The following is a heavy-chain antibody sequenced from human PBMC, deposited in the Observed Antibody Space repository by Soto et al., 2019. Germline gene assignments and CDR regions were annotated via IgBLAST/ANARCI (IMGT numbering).Heavy chain of an antibody. Sequence: PSETLSLTCAVSGGSISSSNWWSWVRQPPGKGLEWIGEIYHSGSTNYNPSLKSRVTISVDKSKNQFSLKLSSVTAADTAVYYCAGLPTLNAGYYDSSADWGQGTLVTVSS. J-gene: IGHJ4*02. CDR3: AGLPTLNAGYYDSSAD. CDR1: GGSISSSNW. CDR2: IYHSGST. D-gene: IGHD3-22*01. V-gene: IGHV4-4*02.